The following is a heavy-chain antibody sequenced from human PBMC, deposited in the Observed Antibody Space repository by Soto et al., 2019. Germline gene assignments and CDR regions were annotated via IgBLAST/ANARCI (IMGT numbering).Heavy chain of an antibody. CDR1: GFTFSSYA. J-gene: IGHJ3*02. V-gene: IGHV3-23*01. D-gene: IGHD2-2*01. CDR2: ISGSGVST. CDR3: AKFYCISTMCQAPAAKSTGGFEI. Sequence: EPQLLESGGGLGHPGGSLRLSCAASGFTFSSYAMSCVRQAPGKGLEWVAAISGSGVSTYYADSVRGLSTISRDHSKKTVDLQMNSLSAEDTAVYYWAKFYCISTMCQAPAAKSTGGFEIWGQGTLVTVSS.